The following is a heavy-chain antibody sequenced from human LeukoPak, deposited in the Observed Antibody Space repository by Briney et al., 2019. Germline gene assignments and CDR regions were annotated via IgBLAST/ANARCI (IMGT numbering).Heavy chain of an antibody. V-gene: IGHV1-69*05. Sequence: ASVKVSCKASGYTFTSYGISWVRQAPGQGLEWMGGIIPIFGTANYAQKFQGRVTMTTDTSTSTAYMELSSLRSEDTAVYYCARARYDYVWGSYSLDDAFDIWGQGTMVTVSS. J-gene: IGHJ3*02. CDR3: ARARYDYVWGSYSLDDAFDI. D-gene: IGHD3-16*01. CDR2: IIPIFGTA. CDR1: GYTFTSYG.